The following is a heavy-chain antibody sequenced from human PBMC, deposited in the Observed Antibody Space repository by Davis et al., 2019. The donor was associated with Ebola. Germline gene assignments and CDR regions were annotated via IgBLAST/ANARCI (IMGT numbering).Heavy chain of an antibody. CDR1: GGTFSTYS. J-gene: IGHJ4*02. Sequence: SVKVSCKVSGGTFSTYSISWVRQAPGQGLEWMGGIIPIFDRTNYAQKFQGKVTITADESTTTAYLDVSSLRSEDTAVYYCARDGSLDSLEFWGQGTLVTVSS. CDR2: IIPIFDRT. D-gene: IGHD2-2*03. V-gene: IGHV1-69*13. CDR3: ARDGSLDSLEF.